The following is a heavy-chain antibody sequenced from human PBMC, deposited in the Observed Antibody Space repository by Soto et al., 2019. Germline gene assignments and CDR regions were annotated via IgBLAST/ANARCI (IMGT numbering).Heavy chain of an antibody. CDR1: GGSISSGDYF. CDR3: ARDSAWYRYFQH. CDR2: ISYTGST. D-gene: IGHD6-13*01. V-gene: IGHV4-31*03. Sequence: SETLSLTCSVSGGSISSGDYFWNWVRQHPGKGLEWIGYISYTGSTYYNPTLKSRVTISVDRSKNHFSLNLTSVTAADTAVYYCARDSAWYRYFQHWGPGTLVTSPQ. J-gene: IGHJ1*01.